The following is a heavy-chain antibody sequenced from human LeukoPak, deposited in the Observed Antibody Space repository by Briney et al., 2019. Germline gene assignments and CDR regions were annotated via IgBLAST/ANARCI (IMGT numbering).Heavy chain of an antibody. CDR3: ARAHTETSSLNFRNYYYYGMDI. V-gene: IGHV4-31*03. D-gene: IGHD4-4*01. CDR2: IYYSGST. CDR1: GGSIRSGDYS. Sequence: SETLSLTCTVSGGSIRSGDYSWNWIRQHPGKGLEWIGYIYYSGSTYYNPSLTSRVTMSVDTSKNQFSLKLSSVTAADTAIYYCARAHTETSSLNFRNYYYYGMDIWGQGTTVIVSS. J-gene: IGHJ6*02.